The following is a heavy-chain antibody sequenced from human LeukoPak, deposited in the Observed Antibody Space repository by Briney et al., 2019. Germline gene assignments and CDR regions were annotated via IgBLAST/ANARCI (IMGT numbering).Heavy chain of an antibody. J-gene: IGHJ4*02. CDR3: GTDDLLDSSGYLIGY. Sequence: PSETLSLTCTVSGGSISSGSYYWTCIRQPAGEGLEWIGRIYTIVSTNYNPSLKSLVTTSVYTSKNQVSLKRSFMTPADKAVYYCGTDDLLDSSGYLIGYWGQGTIVTVSS. D-gene: IGHD3-22*01. CDR1: GGSISSGSYY. CDR2: IYTIVST. V-gene: IGHV4-61*02.